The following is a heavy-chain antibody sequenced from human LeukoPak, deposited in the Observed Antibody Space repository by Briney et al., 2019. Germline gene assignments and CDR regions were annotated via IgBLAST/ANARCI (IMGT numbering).Heavy chain of an antibody. CDR2: IIPIFGTA. CDR3: ARDSGLLCSGGSCYSGMDY. J-gene: IGHJ4*02. CDR1: GGTFSSYA. V-gene: IGHV1-69*05. D-gene: IGHD2-15*01. Sequence: SVKVSCKASGGTFSSYAISWVRQAPGQGLEWMGRIIPIFGTANYAQKFQGRVTITTDESTSTAYMELSSLRSEDTALYYCARDSGLLCSGGSCYSGMDYWGQGTLVTVSS.